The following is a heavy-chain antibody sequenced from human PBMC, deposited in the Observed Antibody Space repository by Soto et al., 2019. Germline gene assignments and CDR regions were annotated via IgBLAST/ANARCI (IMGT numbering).Heavy chain of an antibody. D-gene: IGHD3-10*01. CDR1: GYIFTSND. CDR2: NRVRNGDT. V-gene: IGHV1-18*01. Sequence: QVQFVQSGAEVKEPGDSVKVSCRASGYIFTSNDITWVRQAPGQGLEWMGRNRVRNGDTHYAPKFRGRVTVTRDTSTSTAYMELRSLRSDDTAVYYCARESRTWVDGVIGPGDYWGQGTLVTVSS. J-gene: IGHJ4*02. CDR3: ARESRTWVDGVIGPGDY.